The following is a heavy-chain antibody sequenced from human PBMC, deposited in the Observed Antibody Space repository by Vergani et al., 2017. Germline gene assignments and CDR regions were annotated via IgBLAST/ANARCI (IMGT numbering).Heavy chain of an antibody. Sequence: QLQLQESGPGLLKPSETLSLTCVVSGGSVNNDSYFWGWIRQAPGKGLEHIASVYYLGNPYYNPSVKSRVSVSVDTSKNQFSLKLSYVTAADTAVYYCVRHGYRSVMDWFDPWSQGTLVTVS. CDR3: VRHGYRSVMDWFDP. J-gene: IGHJ5*02. V-gene: IGHV4-39*01. D-gene: IGHD5-24*01. CDR2: VYYLGNP. CDR1: GGSVNNDSYF.